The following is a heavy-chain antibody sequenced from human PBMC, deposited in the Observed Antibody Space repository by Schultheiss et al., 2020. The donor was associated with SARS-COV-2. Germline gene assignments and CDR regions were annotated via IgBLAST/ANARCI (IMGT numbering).Heavy chain of an antibody. CDR2: INHSGST. CDR3: ARDRENGSGSYYERNYYGMDV. V-gene: IGHV4-34*01. D-gene: IGHD3-10*01. CDR1: GGSFSGYY. Sequence: GSLRLSCAVYGGSFSGYYWSWIRQPPGKGLEWIGEINHSGSTNYNPSLKSRVTISVDTSKNQFSLKLSSVTAADTAVYYCARDRENGSGSYYERNYYGMDVWGQGTTVTVSS. J-gene: IGHJ6*02.